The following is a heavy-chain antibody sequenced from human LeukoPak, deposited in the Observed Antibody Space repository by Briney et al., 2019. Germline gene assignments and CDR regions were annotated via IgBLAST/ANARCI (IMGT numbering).Heavy chain of an antibody. J-gene: IGHJ3*02. V-gene: IGHV4-59*08. Sequence: SETLSLTCTVSGGSISHYYWSWIRQPPGKRLEWRGNNYYVWSANYHTYLQSRGDMSLDTAKNHFPLNLRSVTAADTAVYCCARPSIPSAAASALDIWGQGTMVTVSS. CDR1: GGSISHYY. CDR3: ARPSIPSAAASALDI. CDR2: NYYVWSA. D-gene: IGHD2-2*01.